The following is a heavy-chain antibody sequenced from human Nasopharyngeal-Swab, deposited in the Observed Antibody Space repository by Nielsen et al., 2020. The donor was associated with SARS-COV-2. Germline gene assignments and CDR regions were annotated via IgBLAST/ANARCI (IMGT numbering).Heavy chain of an antibody. CDR1: GFTFSSYA. CDR2: ISGSGGST. D-gene: IGHD3-10*01. J-gene: IGHJ4*02. V-gene: IGHV3-23*01. Sequence: LKISCAASGFTFSSYAMSWVRQAPGKGLEWVSAISGSGGSTYYADSVKGRFTISRDNSKNTLYLQMNSLRAEDTAVYYCAKTLAPRGYFDYWGQGTLVTVSS. CDR3: AKTLAPRGYFDY.